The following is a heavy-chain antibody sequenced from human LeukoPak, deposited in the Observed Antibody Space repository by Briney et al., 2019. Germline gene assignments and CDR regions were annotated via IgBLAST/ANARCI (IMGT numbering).Heavy chain of an antibody. D-gene: IGHD2-2*01. V-gene: IGHV4-59*01. CDR2: IYYSGST. CDR1: GVSISTYY. Sequence: SETLSLTCTVSGVSISTYYWSWIRQPPGKGLEWIGFIYYSGSTNYNPSLKSRVTISVDTSTNQFSLKLSSVTTAGTAVYYCARESSIHWYFDLWGRGTLVTVSS. CDR3: ARESSIHWYFDL. J-gene: IGHJ2*01.